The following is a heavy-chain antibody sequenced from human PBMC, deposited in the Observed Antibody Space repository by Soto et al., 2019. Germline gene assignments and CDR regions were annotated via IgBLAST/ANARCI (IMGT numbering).Heavy chain of an antibody. CDR2: ISGSGGST. CDR3: AKDQRYYDILTGSY. D-gene: IGHD3-9*01. V-gene: IGHV3-23*01. Sequence: GGSLRLSCAASGFTFSSYAMSWVRQAPGKGLEWVSAISGSGGSTYYADSVKGRFTISRDNSKNTLYLQMNSLRAEDTAVYYCAKDQRYYDILTGSYWGQGTPVTVSS. J-gene: IGHJ4*02. CDR1: GFTFSSYA.